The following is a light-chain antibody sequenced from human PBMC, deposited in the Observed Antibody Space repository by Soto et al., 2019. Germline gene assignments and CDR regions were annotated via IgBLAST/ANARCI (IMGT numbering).Light chain of an antibody. CDR1: RGIRND. CDR2: GAT. CDR3: LQNYFYPRT. V-gene: IGKV1-6*01. Sequence: AVQMTQYPSSLSASVGDRVTITCRASRGIRNDLGWYQQKPGKAPKLLIFGATWLQTGDPSRFSGSGSGTEFTLPISSLQREDFATYYCLQNYFYPRTFGQGTKVEIK. J-gene: IGKJ1*01.